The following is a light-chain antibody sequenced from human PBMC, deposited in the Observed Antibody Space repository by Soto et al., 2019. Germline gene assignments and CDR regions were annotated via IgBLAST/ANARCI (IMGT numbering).Light chain of an antibody. V-gene: IGLV1-44*01. CDR3: AAWDGSLNVYV. CDR2: TNS. Sequence: QSVLTQPPSASGTPGQRVTISCSGSSSSIGSNSVNWYQQLPRTAPKVLIYTNSQRPSGVPDRFSGSKSGTSASLAISGLQPEDEDDYYCAAWDGSLNVYVFGTGTKVTVL. J-gene: IGLJ1*01. CDR1: SSSIGSNS.